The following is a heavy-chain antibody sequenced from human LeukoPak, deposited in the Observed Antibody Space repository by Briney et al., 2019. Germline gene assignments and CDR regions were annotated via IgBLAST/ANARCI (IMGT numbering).Heavy chain of an antibody. CDR1: GFTFSSYA. CDR2: ISGSGGST. D-gene: IGHD4-23*01. J-gene: IGHJ6*02. CDR3: AKDRRWDYYYYGMDV. Sequence: GGSLRLSCAASGFTFSSYAMSWVRQAPGKGLEWVSAISGSGGSTYYADSVKGRFTISRDNSKNTLYLQMNSLRAEDTALYYCAKDRRWDYYYYGMDVWGQGTTVTVSS. V-gene: IGHV3-23*01.